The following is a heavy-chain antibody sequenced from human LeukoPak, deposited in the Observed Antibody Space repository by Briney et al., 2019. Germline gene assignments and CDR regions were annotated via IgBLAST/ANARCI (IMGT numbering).Heavy chain of an antibody. CDR1: GITFDGSP. CDR3: QAYYYYYMDV. V-gene: IGHV3-73*01. CDR2: IRSKTNNYET. Sequence: QSGGSLRLSCAASGITFDGSPIHWVRQAPGKGLEWVGRIRSKTNNYETGYAASLKGRFLISRDDSRNVSYLQMNSLKTEDTAVYYCQAYYYYYMDVWGKGTTVIVSS. J-gene: IGHJ6*03.